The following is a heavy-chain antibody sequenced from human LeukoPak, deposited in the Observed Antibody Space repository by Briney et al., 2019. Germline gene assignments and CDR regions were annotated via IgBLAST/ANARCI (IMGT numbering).Heavy chain of an antibody. Sequence: ASVKVSCKTSGGTFGSDAISWVRKAPGQGLEWMGGIIPMMETADYVERFKDRVTITTDESTSTAYMELSSLRSEDTAVYYCASGIDEWLMRYWGQGTLVTVSS. CDR1: GGTFGSDA. V-gene: IGHV1-69*05. CDR3: ASGIDEWLMRY. J-gene: IGHJ4*02. CDR2: IIPMMETA. D-gene: IGHD3-3*01.